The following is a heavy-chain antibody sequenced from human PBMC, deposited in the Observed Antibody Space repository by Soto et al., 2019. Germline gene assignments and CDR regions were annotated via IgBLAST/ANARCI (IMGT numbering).Heavy chain of an antibody. D-gene: IGHD3-10*01. Sequence: EVQLVESGGGLVKPGGSLRLSCAASGFTFSNAWMNWVRQAPGKGLEWVGRIKSKTDGGTTDYAAPVKGRFTISRDDSKNTLYLQMNSLKTEDTAVYYCTTGPKDYGSGSYYTPGDYYYGMDVWGQGTTVTVSS. CDR3: TTGPKDYGSGSYYTPGDYYYGMDV. CDR2: IKSKTDGGTT. CDR1: GFTFSNAW. V-gene: IGHV3-15*07. J-gene: IGHJ6*02.